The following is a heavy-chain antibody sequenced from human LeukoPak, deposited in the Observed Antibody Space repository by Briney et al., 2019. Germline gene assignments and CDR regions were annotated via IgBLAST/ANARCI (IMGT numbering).Heavy chain of an antibody. V-gene: IGHV3-21*01. CDR2: ISSSSSYI. D-gene: IGHD2-15*01. CDR1: GFTFSSYS. CDR3: ASGYCSGGSCYEEHY. J-gene: IGHJ4*02. Sequence: GGSLRLSCAASGFTFSSYSVNWVRQAPGRGLEWVSSISSSSSYIYYADSVKGRFTISRDNAKNSLYLQMNSLRAEDTAVYYCASGYCSGGSCYEEHYWGQGTLVTVSS.